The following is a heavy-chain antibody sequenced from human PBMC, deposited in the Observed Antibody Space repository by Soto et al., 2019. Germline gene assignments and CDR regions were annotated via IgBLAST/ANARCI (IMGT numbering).Heavy chain of an antibody. V-gene: IGHV3-66*01. D-gene: IGHD3-3*01. CDR2: IYSGGST. CDR3: AREQVTIFGVVGTGGMDV. J-gene: IGHJ6*02. Sequence: GGSLGLSCAASGFTVSSNYMSWVRQAPGKGLEWVSVIYSGGSTYYEDSVKGRFTISRDNSKNPLYLQMNSLRAEDTAVYYCAREQVTIFGVVGTGGMDVRGQRTTVTVSS. CDR1: GFTVSSNY.